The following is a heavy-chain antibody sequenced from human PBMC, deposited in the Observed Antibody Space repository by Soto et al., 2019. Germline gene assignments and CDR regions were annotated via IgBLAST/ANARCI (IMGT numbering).Heavy chain of an antibody. Sequence: QVQLVESGGGVVQPGRSLRLSCAASGFTFSSYGMHWVGQAPGKGLEWVAVIWYDGSNKYYADSVKGRFTISRDNSKNTLYLQMNSLRAEDTAVYYCARDPLGKGRAFDIWGQGTMVTVSS. J-gene: IGHJ3*02. CDR3: ARDPLGKGRAFDI. V-gene: IGHV3-33*01. CDR2: IWYDGSNK. D-gene: IGHD3-16*01. CDR1: GFTFSSYG.